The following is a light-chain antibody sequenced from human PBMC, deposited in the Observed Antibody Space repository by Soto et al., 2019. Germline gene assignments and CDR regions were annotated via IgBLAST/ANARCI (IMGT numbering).Light chain of an antibody. CDR2: SAS. CDR3: QQYNNWPPIT. Sequence: ETVMTQSPATLSVSPGERATLSCRASQGVSSNLAWYQQKPGQAPRLLIYSASTRATGIPARFSGSGSGTEFTLTISSLQSEDVAVSYCQQYNNWPPITFGQGTKLEIK. V-gene: IGKV3-15*01. CDR1: QGVSSN. J-gene: IGKJ2*01.